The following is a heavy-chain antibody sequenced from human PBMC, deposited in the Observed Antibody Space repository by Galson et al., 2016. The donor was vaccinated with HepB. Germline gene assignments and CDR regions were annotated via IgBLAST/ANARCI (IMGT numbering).Heavy chain of an antibody. D-gene: IGHD6-19*01. J-gene: IGHJ4*02. CDR1: GGSFSTYF. CDR3: ARASAVAGTYQPSDY. Sequence: SVKVSCKASGGSFSTYFISWVRQAPGQGLEWMGGIIPIYGIPNYAQKFRGRVTITADESTSTAYMELTSLRSEDTAVYYCARASAVAGTYQPSDYWGQGTLVIVSP. V-gene: IGHV1-69*13. CDR2: IIPIYGIP.